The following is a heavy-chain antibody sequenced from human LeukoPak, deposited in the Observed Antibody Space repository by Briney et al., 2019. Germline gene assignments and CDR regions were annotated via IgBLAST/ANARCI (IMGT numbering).Heavy chain of an antibody. V-gene: IGHV4-59*08. CDR3: AGSITMIGTLDP. Sequence: SETLSLTCTVSGGSISSYYWSWIRQPPGKGLEWIGYIYYSGSTNYNPSLKSRVTISADTSKNQFSLKLSSVTAADTAVYYCAGSITMIGTLDPWGQGTLVTVSS. J-gene: IGHJ5*02. CDR1: GGSISSYY. CDR2: IYYSGST. D-gene: IGHD3-22*01.